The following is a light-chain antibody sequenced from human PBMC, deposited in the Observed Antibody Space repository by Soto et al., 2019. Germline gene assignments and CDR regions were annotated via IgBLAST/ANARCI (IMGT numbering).Light chain of an antibody. CDR2: GAS. CDR1: QSANVN. CDR3: QQYNHWPPYT. V-gene: IGKV3-15*01. J-gene: IGKJ2*01. Sequence: EVVLTQSPATLSLSPGERATLSCRASQSANVNLAWHQQKPGRPPRLLIYGASTRAAGVPATFTGSGSGTEFTLTISSLQSDDCAVYYCQQYNHWPPYTFGQGTKLEIK.